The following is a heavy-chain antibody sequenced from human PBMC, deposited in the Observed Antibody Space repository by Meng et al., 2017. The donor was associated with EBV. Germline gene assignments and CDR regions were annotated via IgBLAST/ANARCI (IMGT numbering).Heavy chain of an antibody. D-gene: IGHD3-16*01. CDR3: WGDLNYGSY. CDR2: VETKASKYAT. V-gene: IGHV3-73*01. J-gene: IGHJ4*02. CDR1: GSIFRDSA. Sequence: VPRVGAGGGSVQPGGSLKPSCGAAGSIFRDSARHWGRQASGKGLEWVGRVETKASKYATAYAASVQGRFSVSRDDSKNMVLLEMNSLKTEDTARYYCWGDLNYGSYWGQGTLVTVSS.